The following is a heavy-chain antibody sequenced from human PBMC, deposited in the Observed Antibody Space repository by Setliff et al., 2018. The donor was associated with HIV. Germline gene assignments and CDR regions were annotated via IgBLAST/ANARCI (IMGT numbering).Heavy chain of an antibody. CDR3: ARGGGLRTFDY. CDR1: GYSISSGYH. D-gene: IGHD2-15*01. V-gene: IGHV4-38-2*02. CDR2: IYYNGST. J-gene: IGHJ4*02. Sequence: SETLSLTCTVSGYSISSGYHWGWIRQPPGKGLEWIGNIYYNGSTYCNPSLKSRVTISVDTSKNQFSLKLSSVTAADTAVYYCARGGGLRTFDYWGQGTLVTVSS.